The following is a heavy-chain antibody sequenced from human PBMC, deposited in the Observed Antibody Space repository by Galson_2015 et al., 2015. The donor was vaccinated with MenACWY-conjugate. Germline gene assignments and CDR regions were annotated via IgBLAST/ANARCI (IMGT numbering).Heavy chain of an antibody. V-gene: IGHV1-18*01. CDR1: GYTFTSYG. J-gene: IGHJ1*01. CDR3: AREQGYSDGLAEDFQH. CDR2: ISAYNGNT. D-gene: IGHD5-18*01. Sequence: SVKVSCKASGYTFTSYGISWVRQAPGQGPEWMGWISAYNGNTNYAQKLQGRVSMTTDTFTSTVYMELRSLRSDDTAVFYCAREQGYSDGLAEDFQHWGQGTLVTVSS.